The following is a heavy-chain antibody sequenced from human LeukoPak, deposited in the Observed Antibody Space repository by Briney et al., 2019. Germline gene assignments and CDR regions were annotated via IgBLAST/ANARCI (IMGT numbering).Heavy chain of an antibody. CDR2: IYHSGST. Sequence: SETLSLTCAVSGGSISSGGYSWSWIRQPPGKGLEWIGYIYHSGSTYYNPSLKSRVTISVDTSKNQFSLKLSSVTAADTAIYYCARVNTPVATFDYWGQGTLVTVSS. J-gene: IGHJ4*02. CDR3: ARVNTPVATFDY. V-gene: IGHV4-30-2*01. D-gene: IGHD5-18*01. CDR1: GGSISSGGYS.